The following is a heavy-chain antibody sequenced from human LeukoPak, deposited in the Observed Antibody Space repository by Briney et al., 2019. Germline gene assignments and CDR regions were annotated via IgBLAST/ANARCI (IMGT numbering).Heavy chain of an antibody. CDR1: GGTFSSYA. J-gene: IGHJ4*02. V-gene: IGHV1-69*06. CDR3: ASRVDYVWGSYRYHDY. D-gene: IGHD3-16*02. Sequence: ASVKVSCKASGGTFSSYAISWARQAPGQGLEWMGGLIPIFGTANYAQKFQGRVTITADKSTSTAYMELSSLRSEDTAVYYCASRVDYVWGSYRYHDYWGQGTLVTVSS. CDR2: LIPIFGTA.